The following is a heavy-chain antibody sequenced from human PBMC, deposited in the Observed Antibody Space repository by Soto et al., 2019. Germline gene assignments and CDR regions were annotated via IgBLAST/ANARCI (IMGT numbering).Heavy chain of an antibody. CDR3: ARGDSSGYYCGPYFDY. Sequence: QVQLQESGPGLVKPSETLSLTCTVSGGSISSYYWSWIRQPPGKGLEWIGYIYYSGSTNYNPSLKSRVTLSVDTSKKQFSLKLSSVTAADTAVYYCARGDSSGYYCGPYFDYWGQGTLVTVSS. V-gene: IGHV4-59*01. CDR2: IYYSGST. CDR1: GGSISSYY. D-gene: IGHD3-22*01. J-gene: IGHJ4*02.